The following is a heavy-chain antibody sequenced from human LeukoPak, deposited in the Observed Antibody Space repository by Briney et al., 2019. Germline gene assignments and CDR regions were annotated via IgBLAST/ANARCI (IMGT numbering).Heavy chain of an antibody. D-gene: IGHD6-6*01. Sequence: SVKVSCKASGGTFSSYAISWVRQAPGQGLEWMGRIIPIFGKANYAQKFQGRVTITTDESTSTAYMELSSLRSEDTAVYYCARDIGTPSSSGYWGQRTLVTVSS. CDR2: IIPIFGKA. CDR3: ARDIGTPSSSGY. CDR1: GGTFSSYA. J-gene: IGHJ4*02. V-gene: IGHV1-69*05.